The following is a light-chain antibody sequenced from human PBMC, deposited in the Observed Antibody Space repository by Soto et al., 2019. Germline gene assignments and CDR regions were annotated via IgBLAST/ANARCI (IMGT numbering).Light chain of an antibody. Sequence: DIQLNQSPSFLSASVGDRVTITCRASQGINSYLAWYQQKPGKAPKLLIYAASTLQSGVPSRFSGSGGGTDFTLSISSVQPEDFATYFCQQSYMDPITFGQGTRLEIK. CDR3: QQSYMDPIT. CDR1: QGINSY. V-gene: IGKV1-9*01. J-gene: IGKJ5*01. CDR2: AAS.